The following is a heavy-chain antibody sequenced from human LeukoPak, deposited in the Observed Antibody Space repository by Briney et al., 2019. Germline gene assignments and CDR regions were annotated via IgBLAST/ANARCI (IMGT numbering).Heavy chain of an antibody. D-gene: IGHD7-27*01. CDR2: INPSSGGA. CDR1: GYSFIGYY. J-gene: IGHJ3*02. V-gene: IGHV1-2*02. CDR3: AKSTNWGSISDGFDI. Sequence: GASVKVSCKASGYSFIGYYIHWVRQAPGQGLEWIGWINPSSGGANYAQKFQGRVTMTRDTSISTVYMELTRLRSDDTAMYYCAKSTNWGSISDGFDIWGQGTMVTVAS.